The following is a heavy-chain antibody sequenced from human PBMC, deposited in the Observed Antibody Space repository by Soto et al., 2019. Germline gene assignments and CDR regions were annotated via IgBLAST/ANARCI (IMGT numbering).Heavy chain of an antibody. J-gene: IGHJ5*02. CDR3: ASHDPGARFDP. CDR2: INPNNGAT. CDR1: RYIFTAYF. D-gene: IGHD1-1*01. Sequence: QVQLVQSGAEVKKPGASVKVSCKAPRYIFTAYFMHWGRQAPGQGLEWMGWINPNNGATHYALGFQGRVTMTRDTSISTAYMELSSLRSDDTAVYYCASHDPGARFDPWGQGTLVIVSS. V-gene: IGHV1-2*02.